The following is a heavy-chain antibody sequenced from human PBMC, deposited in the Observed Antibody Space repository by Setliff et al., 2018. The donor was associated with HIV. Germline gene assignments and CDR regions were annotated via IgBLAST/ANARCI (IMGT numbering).Heavy chain of an antibody. CDR1: GYSFARYG. CDR2: LNPTSGNT. D-gene: IGHD2-15*01. CDR3: ARGAPGRSCSGGSCSYFDY. Sequence: ASVKVSCKASGYSFARYGLSWVRQATGQGPEWMGWLNPTSGNTGSAQRFQGRVTMTRNTSISIAYMELSNLRSEDTAVYYCARGAPGRSCSGGSCSYFDYWGQGTLVTVSS. V-gene: IGHV1-8*01. J-gene: IGHJ4*02.